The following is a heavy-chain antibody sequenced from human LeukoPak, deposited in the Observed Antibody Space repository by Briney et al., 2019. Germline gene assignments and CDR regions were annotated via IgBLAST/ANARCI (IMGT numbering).Heavy chain of an antibody. J-gene: IGHJ6*02. CDR2: IYYSGST. V-gene: IGHV4-31*03. D-gene: IGHD2/OR15-2a*01. CDR1: GGSISSGGYY. Sequence: SQTLSLTCTVSGGSISSGGYYWSWIRQHPGKGLEWIGYIYYSGSTNYNPSLKSRVTISVNTSKNQFSLKLSSVTAADTAVYYCARAVIHPIHSYYYGMGVWGQGTTVTVSS. CDR3: ARAVIHPIHSYYYGMGV.